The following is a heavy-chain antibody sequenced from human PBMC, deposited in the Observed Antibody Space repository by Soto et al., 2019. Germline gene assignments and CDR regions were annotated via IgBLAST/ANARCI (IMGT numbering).Heavy chain of an antibody. CDR2: ISGSGFKE. V-gene: IGHV3-23*01. CDR1: CFAFENLC. CDR3: AKNQGVELFSLATVEWFDF. D-gene: IGHD1-1*01. J-gene: IGHJ5*01. Sequence: LGLSFAASCFAFENLCMIWVRQPPFKGLEWIFYISGSGFKEYYADPVKGRFTTPRDNSKSTVYLELNNLSAEDTGVYHCAKNQGVELFSLATVEWFDFWGQG.